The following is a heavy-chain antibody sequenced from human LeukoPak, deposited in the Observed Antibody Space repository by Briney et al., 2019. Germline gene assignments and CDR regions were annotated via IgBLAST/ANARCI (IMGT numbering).Heavy chain of an antibody. CDR3: ARVITHFNWFDP. Sequence: ASVKVSCKASGYTFTSYDINWVRQATGQGLEWMGWMNPNSGNTGYAQKFQGRVTITRNTSISTAYMGLSSLRSEDTAVYYCARVITHFNWFDPWGQGTLVTVSS. CDR2: MNPNSGNT. J-gene: IGHJ5*02. V-gene: IGHV1-8*03. D-gene: IGHD1-20*01. CDR1: GYTFTSYD.